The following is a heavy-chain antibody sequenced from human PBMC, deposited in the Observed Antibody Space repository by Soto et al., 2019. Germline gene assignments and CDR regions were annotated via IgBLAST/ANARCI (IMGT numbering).Heavy chain of an antibody. CDR1: GFTFSNFA. V-gene: IGHV3-23*01. J-gene: IGHJ6*02. CDR3: ARTESSGWSTRDGMDV. CDR2: ISGGGSDT. D-gene: IGHD6-19*01. Sequence: EVQLLESGGGLVQPGGYLRVYCAASGFTFSNFAMTWVRQATGKGLEWGSGISGGGSDTYYADSVKGWFTVSRDNSENTLYLLMRSLKTDDTAVYYCARTESSGWSTRDGMDVWGQRTTVTISS.